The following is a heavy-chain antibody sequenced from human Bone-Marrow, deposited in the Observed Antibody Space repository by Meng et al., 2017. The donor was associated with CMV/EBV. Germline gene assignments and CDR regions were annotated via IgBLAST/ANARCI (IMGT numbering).Heavy chain of an antibody. J-gene: IGHJ4*03. CDR3: GREFGVGATGY. V-gene: IGHV1-2*02. CDR2: INPKSGVT. Sequence: ASVKVSCKASGYTFSDYFLHWVRQAPGQGLEWMGWINPKSGVTNYAQRFQDRVTMTTDKSIMRVDMDLSRLTSDDTAIRYFGREFGVGATGYWGQGTLVTVSS. D-gene: IGHD3-3*01. CDR1: GYTFSDYF.